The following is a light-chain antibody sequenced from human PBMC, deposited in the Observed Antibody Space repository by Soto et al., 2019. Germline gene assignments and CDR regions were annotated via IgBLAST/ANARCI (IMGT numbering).Light chain of an antibody. CDR2: DAS. J-gene: IGKJ5*01. V-gene: IGKV1-33*01. Sequence: DIQMTQSPSSLSASVGDRVTITCRASQDINKFLNWYQQKPGKAPRLLIYDASNLETGVPSRFSGSGSGTDFTVTISSLQPEDIATYYCQQYDNPSITFGQGTRLEI. CDR3: QQYDNPSIT. CDR1: QDINKF.